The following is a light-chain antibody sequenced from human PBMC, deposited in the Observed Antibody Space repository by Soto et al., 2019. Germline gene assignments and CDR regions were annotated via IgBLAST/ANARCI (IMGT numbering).Light chain of an antibody. CDR3: GSYTSDSSYV. V-gene: IGLV2-14*01. J-gene: IGLJ1*01. Sequence: SVLTQPPSASGSPGQSVTISCTGTGSDVGGYNYVSWYQQHPGKAPQLMIYAVSNRPSGVSNRFSASKSGNTASLFISGLQAEDEADYYCGSYTSDSSYVFGSGTKVTVL. CDR2: AVS. CDR1: GSDVGGYNY.